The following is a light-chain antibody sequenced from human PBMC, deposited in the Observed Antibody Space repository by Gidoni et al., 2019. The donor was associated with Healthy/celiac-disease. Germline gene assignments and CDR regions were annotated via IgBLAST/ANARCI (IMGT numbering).Light chain of an antibody. CDR3: ASGDDSLVV. V-gene: IGLV1-44*01. Sequence: QPVLTQPPSASETAGQSVTISCSGSSSNIGSNPVHWYQQLPGTAPKLLIYSNKQRPSGVPDLFAGSNAGTSASLAISGLQSEDDADYYCASGDDSLVVFGGGTKLTVL. J-gene: IGLJ2*01. CDR2: SNK. CDR1: SSNIGSNP.